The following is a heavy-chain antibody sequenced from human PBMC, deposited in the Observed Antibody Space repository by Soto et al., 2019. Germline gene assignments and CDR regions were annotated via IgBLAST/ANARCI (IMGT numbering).Heavy chain of an antibody. CDR3: ARCGSGYCDAFDI. Sequence: ASVKVSCKTSGYTFISYGISWARQAPGQGLEWLGWISAYNGNTNYAQNFQGSVTMTTDTSTSTAYMELRSLRSDDTAVYYCARCGSGYCDAFDIWGQGTMVTVSS. J-gene: IGHJ3*02. CDR2: ISAYNGNT. V-gene: IGHV1-18*01. D-gene: IGHD3-22*01. CDR1: GYTFISYG.